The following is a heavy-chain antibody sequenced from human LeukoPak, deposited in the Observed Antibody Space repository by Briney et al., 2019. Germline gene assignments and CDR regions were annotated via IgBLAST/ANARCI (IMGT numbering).Heavy chain of an antibody. CDR3: AELGITMIGGV. Sequence: PGGSLRLSCAASGFTFSSYWMHWVRQAPGKGLVWVSRINSDGSSTSYADSVKGRFTISRDNAKNSLYLQMNSLRAVDTAVYYCAELGITMIGGVWGKGTTVTISS. J-gene: IGHJ6*04. V-gene: IGHV3-74*01. D-gene: IGHD3-10*02. CDR1: GFTFSSYW. CDR2: INSDGSST.